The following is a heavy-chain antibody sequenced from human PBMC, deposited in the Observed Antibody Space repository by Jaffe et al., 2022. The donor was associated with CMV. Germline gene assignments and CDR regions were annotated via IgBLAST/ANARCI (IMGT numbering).Heavy chain of an antibody. Sequence: EVQLVETGGGLIQPGGSLRLSCAASGFTVSSNYMSWVRQAPGKGLEWVSVIYSGGSTYYADSVKGRFTISRDNSKNTLYLQMNSLRAEDTAVYYCAREKSTQRGWPSGGYDYWGQGTLVTVSS. CDR2: IYSGGST. J-gene: IGHJ4*02. V-gene: IGHV3-53*02. CDR3: AREKSTQRGWPSGGYDY. CDR1: GFTVSSNY. D-gene: IGHD5-18*01.